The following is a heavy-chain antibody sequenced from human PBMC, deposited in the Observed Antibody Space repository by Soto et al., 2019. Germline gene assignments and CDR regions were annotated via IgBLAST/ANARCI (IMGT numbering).Heavy chain of an antibody. Sequence: QTLSLPFFISGDSVSSNSAGCNLIRHSPSRGLEWLGRTYYKSKWNNDYALSVKSRITINPDTSKNQFSLHLYSVTPEDTAVYYCTGITWFRGMDVWGQGTPVTVSS. V-gene: IGHV6-1*01. D-gene: IGHD3-10*01. J-gene: IGHJ6*02. CDR2: TYYKSKWNN. CDR1: GDSVSSNSAG. CDR3: TGITWFRGMDV.